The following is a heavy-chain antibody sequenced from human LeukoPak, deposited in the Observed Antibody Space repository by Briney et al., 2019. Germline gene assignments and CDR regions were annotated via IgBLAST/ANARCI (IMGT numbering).Heavy chain of an antibody. Sequence: PSETLSLTCTVSGGSISSSSYYWGWIRQPPGKGLEWIGSIYYSGSTYYNPSLKSRVTISVDTSRNQFSLKLSSVTAADTAVYYCARGAGGSSSLDYWGQGTLVTVSS. D-gene: IGHD1-26*01. CDR1: GGSISSSSYY. J-gene: IGHJ4*02. CDR2: IYYSGST. V-gene: IGHV4-39*01. CDR3: ARGAGGSSSLDY.